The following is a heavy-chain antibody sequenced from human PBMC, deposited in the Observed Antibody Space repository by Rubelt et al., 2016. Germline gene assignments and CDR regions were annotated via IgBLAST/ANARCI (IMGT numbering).Heavy chain of an antibody. J-gene: IGHJ4*02. V-gene: IGHV3-7*04. Sequence: VQLVESGGGVVQPGRSLRLSCAASGFTFNTYWMHWVRQAPGKGLEWVANIKQDGSDKYYLDSVKGRFTISRDNAKNSLRLQMNSLRAEDTAIYYCVRAVGVGDSYWGQGTLVTVSS. CDR3: VRAVGVGDSY. CDR2: IKQDGSDK. CDR1: GFTFNTYW. D-gene: IGHD1-26*01.